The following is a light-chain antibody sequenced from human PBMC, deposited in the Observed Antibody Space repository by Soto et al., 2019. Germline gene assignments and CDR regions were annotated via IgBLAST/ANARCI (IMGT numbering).Light chain of an antibody. V-gene: IGKV3-20*01. Sequence: EIVLTQSPGTLSLSPGERATLSCRASQSVSSYLAWYPQKPGQAPRLLIYGASSRATGIPDRFSGSGSGTDCTLTISRLEPEDFAVYYCQQYGRPSRTFGQGTKVEIK. CDR3: QQYGRPSRT. J-gene: IGKJ1*01. CDR1: QSVSSY. CDR2: GAS.